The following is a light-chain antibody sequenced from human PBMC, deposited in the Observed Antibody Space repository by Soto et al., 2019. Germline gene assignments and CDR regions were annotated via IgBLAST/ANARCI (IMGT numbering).Light chain of an antibody. CDR3: QQYSSYSYT. CDR1: QSTTNW. J-gene: IGKJ2*01. Sequence: DIQMTQSPSTLSASVGDRVTITCRASQSTTNWLAWYQQKPGKVPELLIYKTSTLQSGVPSRFSGSGSGTEFTLTISSLQPDDFASYYCQQYSSYSYTFGQGTKLEI. V-gene: IGKV1-5*03. CDR2: KTS.